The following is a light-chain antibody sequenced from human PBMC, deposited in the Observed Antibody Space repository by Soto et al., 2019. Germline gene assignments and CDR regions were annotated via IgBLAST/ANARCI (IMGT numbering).Light chain of an antibody. Sequence: QSVLTQPTSASGTPGQRVTISCSGSSSNIGSNYVYWYQQLPGTAPKLLIYRNDQRPSGVPDRFSGSTSGTSASLAISGLRSDDEADYYCAAWDDSLSGVVFGGGTKLTVL. CDR1: SSNIGSNY. CDR2: RND. CDR3: AAWDDSLSGVV. V-gene: IGLV1-47*01. J-gene: IGLJ3*02.